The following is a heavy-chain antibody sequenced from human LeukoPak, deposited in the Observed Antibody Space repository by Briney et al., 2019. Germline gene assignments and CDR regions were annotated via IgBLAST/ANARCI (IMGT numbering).Heavy chain of an antibody. J-gene: IGHJ4*02. Sequence: ASVKVSCKASGYTFTSYAMHWVRQAPGQRLEWMGWINAGNGNTKYSQKFQGRVTITRDTSASTAYMELSSLRSEDTAVYYCARSHLGYSYGLAGEYWGQGTLVTVSS. D-gene: IGHD5-18*01. CDR3: ARSHLGYSYGLAGEY. CDR1: GYTFTSYA. V-gene: IGHV1-3*01. CDR2: INAGNGNT.